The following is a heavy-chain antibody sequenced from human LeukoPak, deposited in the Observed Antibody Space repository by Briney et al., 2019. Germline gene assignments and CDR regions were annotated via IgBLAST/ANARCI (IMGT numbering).Heavy chain of an antibody. CDR1: GLTFDDYA. CDR2: ISWNSGSI. Sequence: SLRLSCAASGLTFDDYAMHWVRQAPGKGLEWVSGISWNSGSIGYADSVKGRFTISRDNAKNSLYLQMNSLRAEDTALYYCAKDSVHYYGSGSSFFDYWGQGTLVTVSS. J-gene: IGHJ4*02. CDR3: AKDSVHYYGSGSSFFDY. D-gene: IGHD3-10*01. V-gene: IGHV3-9*01.